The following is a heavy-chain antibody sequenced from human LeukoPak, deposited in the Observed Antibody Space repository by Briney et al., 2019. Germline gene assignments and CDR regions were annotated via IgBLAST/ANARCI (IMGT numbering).Heavy chain of an antibody. J-gene: IGHJ5*02. CDR2: IKSKTDGGTT. Sequence: GGSLRLSCAASGFTFSNAWMSWVRQAPGKGLEWVCRIKSKTDGGTTDYAAPVKGRFSISRDNSKNTLYLQMNSVKTEDTAVYYCTTDSISSIVRISAWGQGGQVTVSS. D-gene: IGHD1-26*01. CDR1: GFTFSNAW. CDR3: TTDSISSIVRISA. V-gene: IGHV3-15*01.